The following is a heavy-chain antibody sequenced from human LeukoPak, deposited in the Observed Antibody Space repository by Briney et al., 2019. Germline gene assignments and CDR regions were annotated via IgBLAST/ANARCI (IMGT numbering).Heavy chain of an antibody. CDR1: GGSISSHY. J-gene: IGHJ5*02. CDR2: IYYSGST. V-gene: IGHV4-59*11. Sequence: PSETLSLTCTVSGGSISSHYWSWIRQPPGKGLEWIGYIYYSGSTNYNPSLKSRVTISVDTSKNQFSLKLSSVTAADTAVYYCARAGEGVLRFLEWPPNWFDPWGQGTLVTVSS. D-gene: IGHD3-3*01. CDR3: ARAGEGVLRFLEWPPNWFDP.